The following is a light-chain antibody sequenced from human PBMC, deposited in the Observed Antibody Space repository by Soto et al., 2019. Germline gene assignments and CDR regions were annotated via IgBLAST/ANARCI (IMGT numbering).Light chain of an antibody. CDR3: QTWGTGLLV. Sequence: QLVLTQSPSASASLGASVKLTCTLSSGHSSYAIAWHQQQPEKGPRYLMKLNSDGSHSKGDGIPDRVSGSSSGAERYLTIASSQSEDEADDYCQTWGTGLLVFGGGTKLTVL. CDR2: LNSDGSH. J-gene: IGLJ3*02. V-gene: IGLV4-69*01. CDR1: SGHSSYA.